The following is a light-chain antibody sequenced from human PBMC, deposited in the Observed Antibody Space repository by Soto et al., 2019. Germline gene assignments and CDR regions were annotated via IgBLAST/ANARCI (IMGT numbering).Light chain of an antibody. J-gene: IGKJ5*01. Sequence: DIQMTQSPSTLSASVGDRVTITCRASESISNRLAWYQQKPGKAPKLLIYKASSLQSGVPSRFSGSGSGTEFSLTISSLQPDDFVTYYCQQYHNSPITFGQGTRLEVK. CDR1: ESISNR. CDR3: QQYHNSPIT. V-gene: IGKV1-5*03. CDR2: KAS.